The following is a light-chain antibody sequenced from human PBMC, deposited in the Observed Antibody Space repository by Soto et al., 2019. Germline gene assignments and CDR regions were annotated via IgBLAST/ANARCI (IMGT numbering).Light chain of an antibody. CDR2: GAS. V-gene: IGKV3-20*01. J-gene: IGKJ4*01. CDR3: HQYATDPLT. Sequence: EIVLTQSPGTLSLSPGDRATLSCRASQSVGRDYLAWFQHKGGQAPRLLVHGASNRATGIPDRFSGSGSGTDFPLIISRLEHEDFAVYYCHQYATDPLTFGGGTKVEI. CDR1: QSVGRDY.